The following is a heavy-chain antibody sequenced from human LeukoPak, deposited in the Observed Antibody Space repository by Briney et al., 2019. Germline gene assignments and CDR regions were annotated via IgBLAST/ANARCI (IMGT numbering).Heavy chain of an antibody. V-gene: IGHV4-39*01. Sequence: PSETLSLTCTVSGVSISSSNSYWGWIRQPPGKGLEWIGSIYYSGNTYYNASLKSRVTISVDTSKNQFSLKLSSVTAAGTAVYYCATSGWYLLPGVYWGQGTLVTVSS. CDR1: GVSISSSNSY. CDR3: ATSGWYLLPGVY. D-gene: IGHD6-19*01. J-gene: IGHJ4*02. CDR2: IYYSGNT.